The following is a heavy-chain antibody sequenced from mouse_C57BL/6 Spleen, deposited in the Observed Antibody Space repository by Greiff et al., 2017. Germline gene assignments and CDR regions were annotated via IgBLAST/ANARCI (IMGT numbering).Heavy chain of an antibody. V-gene: IGHV1-74*01. CDR2: IHPSDGGT. J-gene: IGHJ1*03. D-gene: IGHD1-1*01. CDR1: GYTFTSYW. Sequence: QVQLKQPGAELVKPGASVKVSCKASGYTFTSYWMHWVKQRPGQGLEWIGRIHPSDGGTNYNQKFKGKATLTVDKSSSTAYMQLRSLTSEDSAVYFCASITTVGAKNWYFDVWGTGTTVTVSS. CDR3: ASITTVGAKNWYFDV.